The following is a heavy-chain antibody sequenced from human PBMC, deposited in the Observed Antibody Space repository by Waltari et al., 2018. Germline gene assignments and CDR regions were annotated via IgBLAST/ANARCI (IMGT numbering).Heavy chain of an antibody. CDR2: ISYDGSNK. J-gene: IGHJ4*02. V-gene: IGHV3-30*18. Sequence: QVQLVESGGGVVQPGRSLRLSCAASGFTFSSYGMHWVRQAPGKGLEWVAVISYDGSNKYYADSVKGRFTISRDNSKNTLYLQMNSLRAEDTAVYYCAKDRPAYSLLFYFDYWGQGTLVTVSS. D-gene: IGHD3-10*01. CDR3: AKDRPAYSLLFYFDY. CDR1: GFTFSSYG.